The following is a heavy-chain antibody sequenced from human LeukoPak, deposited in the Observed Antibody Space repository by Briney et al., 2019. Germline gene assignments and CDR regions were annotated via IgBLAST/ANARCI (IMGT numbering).Heavy chain of an antibody. D-gene: IGHD3-16*01. CDR2: INHSGST. CDR3: ARGVYYGGVPYHELDY. V-gene: IGHV4-34*01. Sequence: SETLSLTCAVYGGSFSGYYWSWIRQPPGKGLEWIGEINHSGSTNYNPSLKSRVTISVDTSKNQFSLKLSSVTAADTAVYYCARGVYYGGVPYHELDYWGQGTLVTVSS. CDR1: GGSFSGYY. J-gene: IGHJ4*02.